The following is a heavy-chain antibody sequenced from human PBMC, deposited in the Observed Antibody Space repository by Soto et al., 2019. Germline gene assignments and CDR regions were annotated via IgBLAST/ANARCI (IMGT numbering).Heavy chain of an antibody. CDR2: IYYSGST. D-gene: IGHD1-1*01. Sequence: PGKGLEWIGYIYYSGSTKCNPSLKSRVTISVDTSKNQFSLKLSSVTAADTAMYYCAREINEDGLNWFDPQGYGTLVTVS. J-gene: IGHJ5*02. V-gene: IGHV4-59*01. CDR3: AREINEDGLNWFDP.